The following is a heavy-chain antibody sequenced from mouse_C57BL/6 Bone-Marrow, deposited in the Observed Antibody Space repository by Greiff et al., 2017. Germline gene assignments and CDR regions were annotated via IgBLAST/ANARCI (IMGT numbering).Heavy chain of an antibody. D-gene: IGHD2-10*02. CDR3: AREGGMYAMDY. CDR2: ISDGGSYT. CDR1: GFTFSSYA. V-gene: IGHV5-4*01. Sequence: EVKLMESGGGLVKPGGSLKLSCAASGFTFSSYAMSWVRQTPEKRLEWVATISDGGSYTYYPDNVKGRFTISRDNAKNNLYLQMSHLKSEDTAMYYCAREGGMYAMDYGGQGTSVTVSS. J-gene: IGHJ4*01.